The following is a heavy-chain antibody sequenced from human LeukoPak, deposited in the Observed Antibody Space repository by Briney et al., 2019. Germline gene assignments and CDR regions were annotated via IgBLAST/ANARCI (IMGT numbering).Heavy chain of an antibody. V-gene: IGHV3-43*01. D-gene: IGHD3-3*01. CDR3: AKDSAEGYDFWSSYMDV. Sequence: GGSLRLSCAASGFTFDDYTMHWVRQAPGKGLEWVSLISWDGGSTYYADSVKGRFTIFRDNSKNSLYLQMNSLRTEDTALYYCAKDSAEGYDFWSSYMDVWGKGTTVTVSS. J-gene: IGHJ6*03. CDR1: GFTFDDYT. CDR2: ISWDGGST.